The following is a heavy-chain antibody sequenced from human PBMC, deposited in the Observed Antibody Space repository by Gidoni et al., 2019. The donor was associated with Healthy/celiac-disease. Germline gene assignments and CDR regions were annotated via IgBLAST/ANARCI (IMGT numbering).Heavy chain of an antibody. CDR2: ISYDGSNK. Sequence: QVQLVESGGGVVQPGRSLRLSCAASGFTFSSYGMHWVRQAPGKGLEWVAVISYDGSNKYYADSVKGRFTISRDNSKNTLYLQMNSLRAEDTAVYYCAKASGAGGVGDYWGQGTLVTVSS. V-gene: IGHV3-30*18. J-gene: IGHJ4*02. CDR1: GFTFSSYG. D-gene: IGHD3-10*01. CDR3: AKASGAGGVGDY.